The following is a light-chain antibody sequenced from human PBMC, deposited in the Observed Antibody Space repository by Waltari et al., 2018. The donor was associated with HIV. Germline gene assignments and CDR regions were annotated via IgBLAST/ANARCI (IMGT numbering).Light chain of an antibody. J-gene: IGLJ2*01. V-gene: IGLV2-14*01. Sequence: QSALTQPASVSGSPGQSITISCTGTSSAVGGYNHVSCYQQHPGKAPKHIIYDCSKRPSGVSNRFSGSKSGNTASLTISGLQAEDEADYYCSSYTSSSTLVVFGGGTKLTVL. CDR1: SSAVGGYNH. CDR3: SSYTSSSTLVV. CDR2: DCS.